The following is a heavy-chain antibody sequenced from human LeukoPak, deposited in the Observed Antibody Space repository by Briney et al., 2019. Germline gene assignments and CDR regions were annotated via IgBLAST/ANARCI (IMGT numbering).Heavy chain of an antibody. CDR2: INSDESSI. V-gene: IGHV3-74*01. CDR1: GFTFSRYW. J-gene: IGHJ6*03. D-gene: IGHD2-2*02. CDR3: ARDNTRNCYHYYMDV. Sequence: PGGSLRLSCAASGFTFSRYWMHWVRQAPGKGLVWVSRINSDESSISYADSVKGRFTISRDNAKNTLYLQMNSLRAEDTAVYYCARDNTRNCYHYYMDVWGKGTTVTVSS.